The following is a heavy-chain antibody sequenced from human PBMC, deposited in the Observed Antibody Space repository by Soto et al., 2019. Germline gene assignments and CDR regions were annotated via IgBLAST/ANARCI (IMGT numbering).Heavy chain of an antibody. J-gene: IGHJ4*02. CDR1: GFTFSSYA. Sequence: GGSLRLSCAASGFTFSSYAMHWVRQAPGKGLEWVAVISYDGSNKYYADSVKGRFTISRDNSKNRLYLQMNSLRAEDTAVYYCAREPRKSSGYYYGYWGQGTLVTVSS. V-gene: IGHV3-30-3*01. D-gene: IGHD3-22*01. CDR3: AREPRKSSGYYYGY. CDR2: ISYDGSNK.